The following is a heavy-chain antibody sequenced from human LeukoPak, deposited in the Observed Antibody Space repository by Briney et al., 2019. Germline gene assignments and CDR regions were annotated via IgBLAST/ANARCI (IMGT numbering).Heavy chain of an antibody. CDR1: GGSISSGDYY. CDR3: ARDPIGYCSSTSCSQGDY. Sequence: PSETLSLTCTVSGGSISSGDYYWSWIRQPPGKGLEWIGYIYHSGSTYYNPSLKSRVTISVDRSKNQFSLKLSSVTAADTAVYYCARDPIGYCSSTSCSQGDYWGQGTLVTVSS. J-gene: IGHJ4*02. CDR2: IYHSGST. D-gene: IGHD2-2*01. V-gene: IGHV4-30-2*01.